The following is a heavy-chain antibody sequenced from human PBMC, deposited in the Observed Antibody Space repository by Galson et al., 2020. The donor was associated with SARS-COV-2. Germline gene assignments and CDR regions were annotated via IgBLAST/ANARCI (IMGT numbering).Heavy chain of an antibody. CDR3: ASDAGGIVVVPADNGMEG. D-gene: IGHD2-2*01. Sequence: SVKDSCKASGGTFISYTISWVRQAPGQGLEWMGRIIPILGIANYAQKFQGRVTITADKSTSTAYMELSSLRSADTAVYYCASDAGGIVVVPADNGMEGWGEGTTVTVSS. J-gene: IGHJ6*04. V-gene: IGHV1-69*02. CDR1: GGTFISYT. CDR2: IIPILGIA.